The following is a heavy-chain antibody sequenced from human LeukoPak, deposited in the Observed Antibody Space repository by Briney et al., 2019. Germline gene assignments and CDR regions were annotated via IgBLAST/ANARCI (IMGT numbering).Heavy chain of an antibody. Sequence: GGSLRLSCAASGFTFSNARMSWVRQAPGKGLEGVGRIKSKTGGGTTDYAAPVKGRFTISRNDSKNTLYLQMSSLKTEDTAVYYCTTDGFLSFDYWGQGTLVTVSS. D-gene: IGHD2/OR15-2a*01. CDR1: GFTFSNAR. J-gene: IGHJ4*02. CDR2: IKSKTGGGTT. CDR3: TTDGFLSFDY. V-gene: IGHV3-15*01.